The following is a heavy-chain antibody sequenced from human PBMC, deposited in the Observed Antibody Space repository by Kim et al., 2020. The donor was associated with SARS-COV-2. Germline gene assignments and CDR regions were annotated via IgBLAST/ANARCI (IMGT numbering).Heavy chain of an antibody. Sequence: SRVTISVDTSKNQFSLKLSSVTAADTAVYYCARASSTEDSGPYYYYGMDVWGQGTTVTVSS. D-gene: IGHD6-13*01. J-gene: IGHJ6*02. V-gene: IGHV4-31*02. CDR3: ARASSTEDSGPYYYYGMDV.